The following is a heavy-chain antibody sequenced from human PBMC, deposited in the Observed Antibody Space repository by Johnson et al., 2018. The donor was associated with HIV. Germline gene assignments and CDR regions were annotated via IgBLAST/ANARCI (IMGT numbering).Heavy chain of an antibody. J-gene: IGHJ3*02. V-gene: IGHV3-30-3*01. CDR3: AKESRYSARYNWNDGYAFDI. CDR2: ISYDGPNK. Sequence: QVQLVESGGGVVQPGKSLRLSCAASGFTFSSYAMHWVRQAPGKGLEWVALISYDGPNKYYADSVKARFTISRDNAKNSLYLQLNSLSAEDTGLYYCAKESRYSARYNWNDGYAFDIWGQGTMVTGSS. D-gene: IGHD1-1*01. CDR1: GFTFSSYA.